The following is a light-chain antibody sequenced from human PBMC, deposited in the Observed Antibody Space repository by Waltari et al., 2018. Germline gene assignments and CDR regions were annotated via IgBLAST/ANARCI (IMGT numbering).Light chain of an antibody. V-gene: IGKV1-33*01. CDR1: QDISNY. Sequence: DMKMTQSPSSLSASVGDRVTITCQASQDISNYLNWYQQKPGKAPKFLIYDASTLETGVPSRFSGSGSGTDFTFTINSLQPEDIATYYCQQYDNLPITFGQGTRLEIK. J-gene: IGKJ5*01. CDR3: QQYDNLPIT. CDR2: DAS.